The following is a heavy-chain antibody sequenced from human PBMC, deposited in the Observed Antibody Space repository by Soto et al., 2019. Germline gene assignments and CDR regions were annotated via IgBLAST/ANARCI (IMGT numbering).Heavy chain of an antibody. CDR2: ISAYNGNT. J-gene: IGHJ4*02. V-gene: IGHV1-18*01. CDR3: ARDRIRSGGSCYFDY. CDR1: GYTFTSYG. Sequence: ASVKVSCKASGYTFTSYGISWVRQAPGQGLEWMGWISAYNGNTNYAQKLQGRVTMTTDTSTSTAYMELRSLRSDDTAVYYCARDRIRSGGSCYFDYWGQGTLVTVSS. D-gene: IGHD2-15*01.